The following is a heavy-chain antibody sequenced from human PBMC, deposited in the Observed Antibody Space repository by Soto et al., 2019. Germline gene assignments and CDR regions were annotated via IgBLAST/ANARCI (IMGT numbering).Heavy chain of an antibody. Sequence: EVQLLESGGGLVQPGGSLRLSCAASGFTFSSYAMSWVRQAPGKGLEWVSAISGSGGSTYYADSVKGRFTISRDNSKNTLDLQMNSLRAEDTAVYYCAKPPMYSSSWPDVDYWGQGTLVTVSS. CDR1: GFTFSSYA. D-gene: IGHD6-13*01. CDR3: AKPPMYSSSWPDVDY. J-gene: IGHJ4*02. CDR2: ISGSGGST. V-gene: IGHV3-23*01.